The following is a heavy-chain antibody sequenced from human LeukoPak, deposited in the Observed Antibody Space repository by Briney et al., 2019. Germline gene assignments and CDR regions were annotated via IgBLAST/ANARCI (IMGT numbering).Heavy chain of an antibody. J-gene: IGHJ6*03. Sequence: GASVKVSCKASGYTFISYGISWVRQAPGQGLEWMGWINPNSGGTNYAQKFQGRVTMTRDTSISTAYMELSRLRSDDTAVYYCARDLRAARHYYYYMDVWGKGTTVTVSS. V-gene: IGHV1-2*02. CDR3: ARDLRAARHYYYYMDV. D-gene: IGHD6-6*01. CDR2: INPNSGGT. CDR1: GYTFISYG.